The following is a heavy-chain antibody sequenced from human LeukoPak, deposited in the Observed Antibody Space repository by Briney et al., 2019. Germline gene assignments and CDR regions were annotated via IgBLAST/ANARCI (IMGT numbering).Heavy chain of an antibody. CDR1: GYSFTSYW. D-gene: IGHD3-3*01. V-gene: IGHV5-10-1*01. CDR2: IDPSDSYT. CDR3: ARHSIQYYDSDY. Sequence: GESLGISCKGSGYSFTSYWISWVRQMPGKGLEWMGRIDPSDSYTNYSPSFQGHVTISADKSIGTAYLQWSSLTASDTAMYYCARHSIQYYDSDYWGQGTLVTVSS. J-gene: IGHJ4*02.